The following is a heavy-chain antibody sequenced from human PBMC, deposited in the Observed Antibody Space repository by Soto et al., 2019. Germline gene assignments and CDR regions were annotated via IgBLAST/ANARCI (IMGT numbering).Heavy chain of an antibody. CDR2: ISHSGST. V-gene: IGHV4-31*03. CDR1: GGSISSAAYY. D-gene: IGHD1-1*01. Sequence: TSETLSLTCTVSGGSISSAAYYWSWIRQHPGKDLEWIVYISHSGSTYYTPSLKSRVIISSDTSNNQFSLNLNSVTAAYTAVYSCAREYNYASKFFDCWGQGALVTVSS. CDR3: AREYNYASKFFDC. J-gene: IGHJ4*02.